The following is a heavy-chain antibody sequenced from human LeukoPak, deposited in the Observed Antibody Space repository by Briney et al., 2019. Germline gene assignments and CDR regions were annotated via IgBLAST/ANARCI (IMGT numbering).Heavy chain of an antibody. Sequence: ASVKVSCKASGYTFTSYYMHWVRQAPGQGLEWMGIINPSGGSTSYAQKFQGRVTMTRDTSTSTVYMELSSLRSEDTAVYYCATWSPDDTFDYWGQGTLVTVSS. D-gene: IGHD1-1*01. CDR2: INPSGGST. CDR3: ATWSPDDTFDY. V-gene: IGHV1-46*01. J-gene: IGHJ4*02. CDR1: GYTFTSYY.